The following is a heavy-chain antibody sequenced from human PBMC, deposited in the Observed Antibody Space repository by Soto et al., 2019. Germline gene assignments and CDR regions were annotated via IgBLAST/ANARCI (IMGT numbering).Heavy chain of an antibody. CDR2: INPSGGST. Sequence: ASVKVSCKASGYTFTSYYMHWVRQAPGQGLEWMGIINPSGGSTSYAQKFQGRVTMTRDTSTSTVYMELSSLRSEDTAVYYCARDRNYDILNGYYKQGHYYYGMDVWCQGTTVTVSS. V-gene: IGHV1-46*03. CDR1: GYTFTSYY. D-gene: IGHD3-9*01. J-gene: IGHJ6*02. CDR3: ARDRNYDILNGYYKQGHYYYGMDV.